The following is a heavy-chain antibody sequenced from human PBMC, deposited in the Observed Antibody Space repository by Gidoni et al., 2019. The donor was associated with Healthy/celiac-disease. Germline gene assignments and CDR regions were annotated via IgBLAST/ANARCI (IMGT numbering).Heavy chain of an antibody. CDR1: YG. D-gene: IGHD6-19*01. J-gene: IGHJ4*02. CDR3: AKDTGIAVAGTNGIDY. Sequence: YGMHWVRQAPGKGLEWVAVISYDGINKYYADSVKGRFTISRDNSKNTLYLQMNSLRAEDTAVYYCAKDTGIAVAGTNGIDYWGQGTLVTVSS. V-gene: IGHV3-30*18. CDR2: ISYDGINK.